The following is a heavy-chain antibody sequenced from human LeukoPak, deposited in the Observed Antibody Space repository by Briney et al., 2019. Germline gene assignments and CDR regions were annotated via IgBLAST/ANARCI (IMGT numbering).Heavy chain of an antibody. J-gene: IGHJ4*02. CDR1: GFTFSNDD. D-gene: IGHD3-3*01. CDR2: ISGDGGRI. CDR3: SRGYDFWTNPPPGY. Sequence: RTGGSLRLSCAASGFTFSNDDMTWVRQAPGKGLEWVSGISGDGGRIYYAGSVKGRFTISRDNSKNTLSLQMNSLRAEDTAVYFCSRGYDFWTNPPPGYWGQGTLVTVSS. V-gene: IGHV3-23*01.